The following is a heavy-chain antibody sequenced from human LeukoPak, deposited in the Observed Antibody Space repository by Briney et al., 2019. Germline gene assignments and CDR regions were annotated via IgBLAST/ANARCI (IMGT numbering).Heavy chain of an antibody. Sequence: KSSETLSLTCSVSTGSVIPYYWSWIRQPAGKEFQWIGRIYPTGSTDYNPSLKSRVTMSVDTSKKQISLNLTSVTAADTAVYYCARGSLGIAAHDSWGQGTLVTVSS. J-gene: IGHJ4*02. CDR3: ARGSLGIAAHDS. V-gene: IGHV4-4*07. D-gene: IGHD6-13*01. CDR2: IYPTGST. CDR1: TGSVIPYY.